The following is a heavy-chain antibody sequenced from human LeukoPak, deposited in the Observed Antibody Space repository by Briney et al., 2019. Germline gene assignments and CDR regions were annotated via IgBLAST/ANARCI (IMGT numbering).Heavy chain of an antibody. CDR1: GGSFSGYY. CDR2: INHSGST. D-gene: IGHD3-16*02. V-gene: IGHV4-34*01. Sequence: KPSETLSLTCAVHGGSFSGYYWSWIRQPPGKGLEWIGEINHSGSTNYNPSLKSRVTISVDTSKNQFSLKLSSVTAADTAVYYCARAEIKLYNQRRYYFDYWGQGTLVTVSS. J-gene: IGHJ4*02. CDR3: ARAEIKLYNQRRYYFDY.